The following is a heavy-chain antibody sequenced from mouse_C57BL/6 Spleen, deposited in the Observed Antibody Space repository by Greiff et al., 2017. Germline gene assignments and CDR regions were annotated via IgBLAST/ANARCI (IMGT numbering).Heavy chain of an antibody. Sequence: EVMLVESGEGLVKPGGSLKLSCAASGFTFSSYAMSWVRQTPEKRLEWVAYISSGGDYIYYADTVKGRFNISRENARNTLYLQMSSLKSEDTAMYYCTREGTTVYAMDYWGQGTSVTVSS. J-gene: IGHJ4*01. CDR1: GFTFSSYA. V-gene: IGHV5-9-1*02. D-gene: IGHD1-1*01. CDR3: TREGTTVYAMDY. CDR2: ISSGGDYI.